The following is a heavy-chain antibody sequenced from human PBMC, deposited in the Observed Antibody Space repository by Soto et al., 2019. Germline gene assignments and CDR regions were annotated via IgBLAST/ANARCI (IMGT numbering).Heavy chain of an antibody. CDR1: GDSITSSAW. V-gene: IGHV4-4*02. Sequence: QVQLQESGPGLVKPSGTLSLTCAVSGDSITSSAWWSCVRQPPGKGLEWIGEIHLGWTTNYNPSLKSRVTISVDKSKHQFSLILNSVTAADTAIYYCARGDNWRLDLWGQGTLVTVSS. D-gene: IGHD1-20*01. CDR2: IHLGWTT. J-gene: IGHJ5*02. CDR3: ARGDNWRLDL.